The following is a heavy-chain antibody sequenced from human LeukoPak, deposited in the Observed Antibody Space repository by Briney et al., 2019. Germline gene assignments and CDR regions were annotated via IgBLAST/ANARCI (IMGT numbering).Heavy chain of an antibody. J-gene: IGHJ4*02. CDR3: AKGRDGYNSFFDY. CDR2: ISYDGSNK. Sequence: GGSLRLSCAASGFTFSSYGMHWVRQAPGKGLEWVAVISYDGSNKYYADSVKGRFTISRDNSKNTLYLQMNSLRAEDTAVYYCAKGRDGYNSFFDYWGQGTLVTVSS. V-gene: IGHV3-30*18. CDR1: GFTFSSYG. D-gene: IGHD5-24*01.